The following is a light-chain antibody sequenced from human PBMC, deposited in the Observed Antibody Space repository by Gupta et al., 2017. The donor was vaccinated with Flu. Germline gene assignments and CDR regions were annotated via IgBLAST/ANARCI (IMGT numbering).Light chain of an antibody. CDR3: QHSDYAPRIT. Sequence: SSLSASIGDRVTMTIQASDDIKTYLNSSNQKLLKVPKLLIYDASNLATVPPSMFSGSSCGKYFPLTSSLRHPEDAGVYYCQHSDYAPRITFGHGTTLDFK. V-gene: IGKV1-33*01. CDR2: DAS. CDR1: DDIKTY. J-gene: IGKJ3*01.